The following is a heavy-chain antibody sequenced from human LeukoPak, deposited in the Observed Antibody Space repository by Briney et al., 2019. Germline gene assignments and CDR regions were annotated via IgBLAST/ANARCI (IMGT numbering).Heavy chain of an antibody. CDR1: GGSISSSSYY. D-gene: IGHD3-22*01. J-gene: IGHJ4*02. Sequence: SETLSLTCTVSGGSISSSSYYWGWIRQPPGKGLEWIGNIYYSGSTYYNPSLESRVTISVDTSKNQFSLKLSSVTAADTAVYCCATPDSSGYYCLYWGQGTLVTVSS. CDR2: IYYSGST. CDR3: ATPDSSGYYCLY. V-gene: IGHV4-39*01.